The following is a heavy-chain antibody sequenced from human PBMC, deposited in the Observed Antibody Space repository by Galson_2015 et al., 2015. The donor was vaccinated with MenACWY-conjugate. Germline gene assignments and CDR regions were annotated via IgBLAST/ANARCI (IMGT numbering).Heavy chain of an antibody. CDR1: GFTFSSYA. CDR2: FSGGTT. D-gene: IGHD3-9*01. J-gene: IGHJ4*02. V-gene: IGHV3-23*01. Sequence: SLRLSCAASGFTFSSYAMTWVRQAPGKGLEWVSTFSGGTTYYAASVKVRFIISRDNSKETLFLQMNSLRAEDTATYYCAKDLVKNYEMLTGYYNAWGQGTQVTVSS. CDR3: AKDLVKNYEMLTGYYNA.